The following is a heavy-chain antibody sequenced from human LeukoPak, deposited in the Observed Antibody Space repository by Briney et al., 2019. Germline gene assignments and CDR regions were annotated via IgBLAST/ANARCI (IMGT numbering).Heavy chain of an antibody. J-gene: IGHJ4*02. V-gene: IGHV6-1*01. CDR1: GDSIFTNNVA. Sequence: SQTLSLTCAISGDSIFTNNVAWNWIWQSPSRGLEWLGRTYYRSKWSFDYAVSVKSRITINADTSKNQFSLQLSSVTPEDTAVYYCAKEDRLRTIDYWGQGTLVTVSS. CDR3: AKEDRLRTIDY. D-gene: IGHD4-17*01. CDR2: TYYRSKWSF.